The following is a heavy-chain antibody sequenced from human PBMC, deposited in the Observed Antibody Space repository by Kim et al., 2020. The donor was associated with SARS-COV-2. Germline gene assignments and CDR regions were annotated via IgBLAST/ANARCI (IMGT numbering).Heavy chain of an antibody. J-gene: IGHJ4*02. CDR3: VRRLYCAGGACYWGPFDY. D-gene: IGHD2-8*02. CDR1: GYSFTNFW. Sequence: GESLKISCKASGYSFTNFWIGWVRQMPRKGLEWMGIIYPGDSNTRYSPSFQGQVTISADTSINTASLYWSSLKASDTAMYYCVRRLYCAGGACYWGPFDYWGQGTLVTISS. CDR2: IYPGDSNT. V-gene: IGHV5-51*01.